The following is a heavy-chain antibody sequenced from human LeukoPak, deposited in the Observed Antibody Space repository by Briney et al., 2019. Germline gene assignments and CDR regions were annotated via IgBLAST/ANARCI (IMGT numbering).Heavy chain of an antibody. D-gene: IGHD2-2*01. CDR1: GFSISNYG. CDR2: IWYDGSNE. Sequence: GGSLRLSCAASGFSISNYGMHWVRQAPGKGLEWVAVIWYDGSNEYYADSVKGRFTISRDNSKNTLYLQMNSLTAEDTAVYYCARDDALWGQGTLVTVSS. J-gene: IGHJ4*02. CDR3: ARDDAL. V-gene: IGHV3-33*01.